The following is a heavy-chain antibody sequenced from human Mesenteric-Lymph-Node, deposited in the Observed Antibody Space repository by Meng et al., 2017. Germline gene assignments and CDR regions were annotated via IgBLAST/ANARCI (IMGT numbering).Heavy chain of an antibody. CDR1: GYTFTSYG. J-gene: IGHJ4*02. V-gene: IGHV1-18*01. CDR3: ARRSTNYYDSSGGDY. CDR2: ISAYNGNT. D-gene: IGHD3-22*01. Sequence: ASVKVSCKASGYTFTSYGISWVRQAPGQGLEWMGWISAYNGNTNYAQKLQGRVTMTTDTSTSTAYMELRSLRSDDTAVYYCARRSTNYYDSSGGDYWGQGTLVTGAS.